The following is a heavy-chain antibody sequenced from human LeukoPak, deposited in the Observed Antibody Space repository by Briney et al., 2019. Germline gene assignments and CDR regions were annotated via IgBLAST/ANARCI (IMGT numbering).Heavy chain of an antibody. D-gene: IGHD6-13*01. CDR1: GGSISSGGYS. Sequence: PSETLSLTCAVSGGSISSGGYSWSWIRQPPGKGLEWIGYIYYSGSTNYNPSLKSRVTISVDTSKNQFSLKLSSVTAADTAVYYCARDSGYSSSWPDLDYWGQGTLVTVSS. CDR2: IYYSGST. CDR3: ARDSGYSSSWPDLDY. V-gene: IGHV4-61*08. J-gene: IGHJ4*02.